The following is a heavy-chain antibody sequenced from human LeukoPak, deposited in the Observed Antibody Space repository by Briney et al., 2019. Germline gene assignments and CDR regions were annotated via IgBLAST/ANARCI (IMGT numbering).Heavy chain of an antibody. CDR2: MYYNGCT. V-gene: IGHV4-39*01. J-gene: IGHJ6*02. D-gene: IGHD3-10*01. CDR1: GGSMITSSYY. CDR3: ARRSYRADVDV. Sequence: PSETLSLTCTVSGGSMITSSYYWVWIRQPPSKGLEWIANMYYNGCTQYSRTLTNRFTMSVDTSTNQFSLRLSSVTAADTAVYYCARRSYRADVDVWGQGTTVTVSS.